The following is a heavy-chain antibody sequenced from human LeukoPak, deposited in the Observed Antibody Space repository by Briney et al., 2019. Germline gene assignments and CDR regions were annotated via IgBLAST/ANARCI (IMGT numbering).Heavy chain of an antibody. D-gene: IGHD6-13*01. V-gene: IGHV3-48*02. Sequence: GGSLRLSCAASGFTFSSYEMNWVRQAPGKGLEWLSYISSRSSTIYHADSVKGRFTISRDNAKNSLYLQMNSLRDEDTAVYYCARGLAAAAYYFDYWGQGILVTVSS. J-gene: IGHJ4*02. CDR2: ISSRSSTI. CDR1: GFTFSSYE. CDR3: ARGLAAAAYYFDY.